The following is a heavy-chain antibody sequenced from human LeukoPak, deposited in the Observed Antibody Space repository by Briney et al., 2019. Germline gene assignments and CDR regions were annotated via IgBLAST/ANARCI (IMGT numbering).Heavy chain of an antibody. J-gene: IGHJ3*02. CDR3: TRRAGSGSTKAFDI. V-gene: IGHV4-39*02. CDR2: IYYSGST. Sequence: SETLSLTCTVSGGSISSSSYYWGWIRQPPGQGLEWIGSIYYSGSTYYTPSLKSRVTIAVDTSKHHFSLKRGSVTAADTAVYYCTRRAGSGSTKAFDIWGQGTMVTVSS. CDR1: GGSISSSSYY. D-gene: IGHD3-10*01.